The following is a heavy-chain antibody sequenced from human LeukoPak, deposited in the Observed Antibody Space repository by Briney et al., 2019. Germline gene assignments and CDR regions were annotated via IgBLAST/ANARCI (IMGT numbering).Heavy chain of an antibody. V-gene: IGHV4-34*01. CDR3: ARHQGSYYDSSGYYFDY. CDR1: GGSFSGYY. CDR2: INHSGST. D-gene: IGHD3-22*01. J-gene: IGHJ4*02. Sequence: PSETLSLTCAVYGGSFSGYYWSWIRQPPGKGLEWIGEINHSGSTNYNPSLKSRVTISVDTSKNQFSLKLSSVTAADTAVYYCARHQGSYYDSSGYYFDYWGQGTLVTVSS.